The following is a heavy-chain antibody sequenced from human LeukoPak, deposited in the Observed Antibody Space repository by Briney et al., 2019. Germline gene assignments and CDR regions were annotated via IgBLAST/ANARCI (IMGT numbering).Heavy chain of an antibody. J-gene: IGHJ4*02. CDR1: GFTFSRHA. CDR3: ARDPWRGDTAMVYPHY. CDR2: ISYDGSNK. Sequence: GGSLRLSCAASGFTFSRHAMHWVRQAPGKGLEWVAVISYDGSNKYYADSVKGRFTISRDNSKNTLYLQMNSLRAEDTAVYYCARDPWRGDTAMVYPHYWGQGTLVTVSS. V-gene: IGHV3-30-3*01. D-gene: IGHD5-18*01.